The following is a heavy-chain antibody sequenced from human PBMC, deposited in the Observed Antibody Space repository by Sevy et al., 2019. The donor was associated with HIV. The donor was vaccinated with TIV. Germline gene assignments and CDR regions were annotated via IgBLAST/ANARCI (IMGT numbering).Heavy chain of an antibody. J-gene: IGHJ5*02. V-gene: IGHV6-1*01. CDR3: ARVAAVAGTPSGWFDP. D-gene: IGHD6-19*01. Sequence: SQTLSLTCAISGDSVSSNSAAWNWIRQYPSRGLEWLGRTYYRSKWYNDYAVSVKSRITINPDTSKNQFSLQLNSVTPEDTAVYYCARVAAVAGTPSGWFDPWGQGTLVTVSS. CDR2: TYYRSKWYN. CDR1: GDSVSSNSAA.